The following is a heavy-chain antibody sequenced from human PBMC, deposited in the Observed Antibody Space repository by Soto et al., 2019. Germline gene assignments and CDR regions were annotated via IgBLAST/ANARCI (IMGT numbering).Heavy chain of an antibody. CDR3: ARSIAARPPHPWYYYGMDV. CDR1: GGFISSGVYD. D-gene: IGHD6-6*01. J-gene: IGHJ6*02. V-gene: IGHV4-31*03. Sequence: PSETLSLTFTFSGGFISSGVYDGSWIRQHPGKGLEWIGYIYYSGSTYYTPSLKSRVTISVDTSKNQFSLKLSSVTAADTAVYYCARSIAARPPHPWYYYGMDVWGQGTTVTVSS. CDR2: IYYSGST.